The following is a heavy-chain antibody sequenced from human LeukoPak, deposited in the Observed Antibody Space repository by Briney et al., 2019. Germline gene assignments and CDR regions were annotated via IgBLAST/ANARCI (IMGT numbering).Heavy chain of an antibody. D-gene: IGHD3-22*01. Sequence: SETLSLTCTVSGASIKTFYWSCIRQPAGRGLEWIGRISPSGSTNYNPSLKSRVTMSVDSSKNQFSLNLRSVTAADTAVYYCARVASSVEDVWGQGTTITVSS. CDR2: ISPSGST. CDR1: GASIKTFY. J-gene: IGHJ6*02. CDR3: ARVASSVEDV. V-gene: IGHV4-4*07.